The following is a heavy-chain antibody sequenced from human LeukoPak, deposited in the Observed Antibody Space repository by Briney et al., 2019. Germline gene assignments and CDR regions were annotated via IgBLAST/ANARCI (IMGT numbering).Heavy chain of an antibody. CDR2: ISYDGSNK. Sequence: PGRSLRLSCAASGFTFSSYAMHWVRQAPGKGLEWVAVISYDGSNKYYADSVKGRFTISRDNSKNTLYLQMNSLRAEDTAVYYCAKDSGWILFDDWGQGTLVTVSS. D-gene: IGHD2-2*03. J-gene: IGHJ4*02. V-gene: IGHV3-30*04. CDR1: GFTFSSYA. CDR3: AKDSGWILFDD.